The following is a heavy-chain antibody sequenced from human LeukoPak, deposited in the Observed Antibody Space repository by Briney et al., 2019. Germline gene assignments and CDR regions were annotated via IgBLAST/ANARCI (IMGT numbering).Heavy chain of an antibody. J-gene: IGHJ4*02. CDR3: TTGAGFVVVPVAIGY. CDR2: ISGGGNT. D-gene: IGHD2-2*01. CDR1: GFSFSSYA. Sequence: GGSLRLSCAASGFSFSSYAMSWVRQAPGKGLEWVSAISGGGNTYYADSVKGRFTISRDNSKNTLYLQTNSLRAEDTAVYYCTTGAGFVVVPVAIGYWGQGTLVTVSS. V-gene: IGHV3-23*01.